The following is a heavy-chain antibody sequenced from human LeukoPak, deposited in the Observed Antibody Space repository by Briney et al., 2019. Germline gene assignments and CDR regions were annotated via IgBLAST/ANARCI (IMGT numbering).Heavy chain of an antibody. Sequence: GGSLRLSCAASGFTFSHYWMHWVRQAPGKGLVWVSRINTDGSTTTYADSVKGRLTISRDNTKNTLYLQMNSLRADDTAVYYCTASKNYWGQGTLVTISS. CDR2: INTDGSTT. D-gene: IGHD6-6*01. J-gene: IGHJ4*02. CDR1: GFTFSHYW. CDR3: TASKNY. V-gene: IGHV3-74*01.